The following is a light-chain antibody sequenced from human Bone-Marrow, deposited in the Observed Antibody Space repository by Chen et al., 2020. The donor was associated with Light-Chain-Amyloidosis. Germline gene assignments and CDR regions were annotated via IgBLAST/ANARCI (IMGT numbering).Light chain of an antibody. Sequence: SALTQPASVSGPPGQPITISCPGTSSDVGGDNHVSWYQQHPDQAPKLLIYESTNRPSWVPDRFSGSKSDNTASLTISGLQTEDEADYFCSSYTSTNTLVFGSGTRVTVL. V-gene: IGLV2-14*01. CDR1: SSDVGGDNH. CDR2: EST. J-gene: IGLJ1*01. CDR3: SSYTSTNTLV.